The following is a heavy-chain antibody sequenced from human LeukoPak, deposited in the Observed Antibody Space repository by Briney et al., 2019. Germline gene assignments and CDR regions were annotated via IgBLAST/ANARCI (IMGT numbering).Heavy chain of an antibody. CDR3: AYGGIYDSSGYSS. CDR2: IYYSGST. V-gene: IGHV4-59*01. CDR1: GGSISSYY. Sequence: PETLSLTCTVSGGSISSYYWSWIRQPPGKGLEWIGYIYYSGSTNYNPSLKSRVTISVDTSKNQFSLKLSSVTAADTAVYYCAYGGIYDSSGYSSWGQGTLVTVSS. D-gene: IGHD3-22*01. J-gene: IGHJ4*02.